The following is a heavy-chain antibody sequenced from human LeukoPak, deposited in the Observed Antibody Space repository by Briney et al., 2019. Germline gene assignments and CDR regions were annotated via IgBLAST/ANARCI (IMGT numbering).Heavy chain of an antibody. CDR3: ASARYYDSSGYYPSTYYFDY. V-gene: IGHV3-7*01. J-gene: IGHJ4*02. CDR1: GFTFSSYW. Sequence: GGSLRLSCAASGFTFSSYWMSWVRQAPGKGLEWVANIKQDGSEKYYVDSVKGRFTISRDNAKNSLYLQMNSLRAEDTAVYYCASARYYDSSGYYPSTYYFDYWGQGTLVTVSS. CDR2: IKQDGSEK. D-gene: IGHD3-22*01.